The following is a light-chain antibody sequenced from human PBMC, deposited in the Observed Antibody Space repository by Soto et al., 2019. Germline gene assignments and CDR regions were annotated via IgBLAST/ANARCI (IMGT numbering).Light chain of an antibody. Sequence: DIQMTQSPSTLSASVGDRVTIACRASQSISSYLAWYQQKRGKAPNLLIYKASNLASGVPSRFTGGGSGTDFTLTINSLQPDDSATYFCQQYNSYSYTFGQGTKLEIK. CDR3: QQYNSYSYT. V-gene: IGKV1-5*03. CDR2: KAS. J-gene: IGKJ2*01. CDR1: QSISSY.